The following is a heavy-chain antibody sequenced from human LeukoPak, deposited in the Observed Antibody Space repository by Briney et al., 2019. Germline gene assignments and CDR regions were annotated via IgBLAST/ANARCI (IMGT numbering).Heavy chain of an antibody. J-gene: IGHJ4*02. V-gene: IGHV4-4*07. CDR1: GGSISSYY. CDR3: ARHSTTSLRWYAYYFDY. D-gene: IGHD4-23*01. Sequence: PSETLSLTCTVSGGSISSYYWSWIRQPAGKGLEWIGRIHTSGSTNYNPSLKSRVTISVDTSKNQFSLKLSSVTAADTAVYYCARHSTTSLRWYAYYFDYWGQGTLVTVSS. CDR2: IHTSGST.